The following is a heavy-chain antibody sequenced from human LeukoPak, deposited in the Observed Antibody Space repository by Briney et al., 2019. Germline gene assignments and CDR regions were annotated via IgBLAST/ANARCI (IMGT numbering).Heavy chain of an antibody. CDR1: GFTFSSYW. Sequence: KPGGSLRLSCAASGFTFSSYWMSWVRQAPGKGLEWVANIKQDGSEKYYVDSVKGRFTISRDNAKNSLYLQMNSLRAEDTAVYYCATTPGVPEMYYYDSSGYYGHFQHWGQGTLVTVSS. CDR3: ATTPGVPEMYYYDSSGYYGHFQH. V-gene: IGHV3-7*01. D-gene: IGHD3-22*01. CDR2: IKQDGSEK. J-gene: IGHJ1*01.